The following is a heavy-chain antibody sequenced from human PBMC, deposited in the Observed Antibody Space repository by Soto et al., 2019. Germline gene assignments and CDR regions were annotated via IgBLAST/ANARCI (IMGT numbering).Heavy chain of an antibody. CDR2: ISAYNGNT. V-gene: IGHV1-18*01. CDR3: ARGFLEWLSPSFDY. D-gene: IGHD3-3*01. Sequence: QVQLVQSGAEVKNPGASVKVSCKASGYTFTSYGISWVRQAPGQGPEWMGWISAYNGNTNYAQKLQGRVSMTTDTSTRTAYMGLRSLRSDDTAVYYCARGFLEWLSPSFDYWGQGTLVTVSS. J-gene: IGHJ4*02. CDR1: GYTFTSYG.